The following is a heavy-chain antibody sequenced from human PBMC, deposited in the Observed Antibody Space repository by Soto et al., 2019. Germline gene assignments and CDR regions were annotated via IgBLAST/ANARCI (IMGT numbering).Heavy chain of an antibody. V-gene: IGHV1-69*12. CDR1: GGTFSSYA. Sequence: QVQLVQSGAEVKRPGSWLKVSGKAPGGTFSSYAFSWVRQAPGQGLEWMGGTIPIFGTANYPQKSQGRVTITGDESTSTAYMELSSLRSEDTDVYYCATLTPAPSIVVPTDYWGQGTLVTVSS. CDR3: ATLTPAPSIVVPTDY. J-gene: IGHJ4*02. CDR2: TIPIFGTA. D-gene: IGHD3-10*01.